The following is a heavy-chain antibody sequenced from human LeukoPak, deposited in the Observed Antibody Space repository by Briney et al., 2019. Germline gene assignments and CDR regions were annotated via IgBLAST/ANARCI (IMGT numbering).Heavy chain of an antibody. CDR3: ARHGGRGGGMAFDI. Sequence: PSETLSLTCTVSGGSISSSSYYWGWIRQPPGKGLEWIGSIYYSGSTYYNPSLKSRVTISVDTSKNQFSLKLSSVTAADTAVYYCARHGGRGGGMAFDIWGQGTMVTVSS. CDR1: GGSISSSSYY. V-gene: IGHV4-39*01. D-gene: IGHD3-16*01. J-gene: IGHJ3*02. CDR2: IYYSGST.